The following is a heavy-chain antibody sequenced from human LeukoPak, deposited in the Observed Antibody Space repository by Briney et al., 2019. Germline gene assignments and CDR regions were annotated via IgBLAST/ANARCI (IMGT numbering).Heavy chain of an antibody. J-gene: IGHJ4*02. CDR3: ARDGILPLDY. CDR1: GGSISSYY. D-gene: IGHD3-9*01. Sequence: SETLSLTCTVSGGSISSYYWSWIRQPPGKGLEWIGYIYYSGSTNYNPSLKSRVTISVDTSKNQFSLKLSSVTAADTAVYYCARDGILPLDYWGQGPLVTVSS. V-gene: IGHV4-59*01. CDR2: IYYSGST.